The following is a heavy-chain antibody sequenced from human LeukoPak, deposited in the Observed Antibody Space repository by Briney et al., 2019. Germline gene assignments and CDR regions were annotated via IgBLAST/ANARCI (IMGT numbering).Heavy chain of an antibody. CDR1: GGSFSGYY. J-gene: IGHJ4*02. V-gene: IGHV4-34*01. CDR3: ARGILRYFDWLLQSGYFDY. CDR2: ISHSGST. Sequence: SETLSLTCAVYGGSFSGYYWSWIRQPPGKGLEWIGEISHSGSTNYNPSLKSRVTISVDTSKNQFSLKLSSVTAADTAVYYCARGILRYFDWLLQSGYFDYWGQGTLVTVSS. D-gene: IGHD3-9*01.